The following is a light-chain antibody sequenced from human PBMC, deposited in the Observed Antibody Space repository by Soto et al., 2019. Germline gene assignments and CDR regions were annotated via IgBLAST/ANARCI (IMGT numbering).Light chain of an antibody. CDR1: SSDVGGYNY. V-gene: IGLV2-14*03. CDR3: SSNTTSNTRQIV. J-gene: IGLJ1*01. Sequence: QSVLTQPASVSGSPGQSITISCTGTSSDVGGYNYVSWYQHHPGKAPKLMIYDVSNRPSGVSNRFSGSKSGNTASLTISGPQPEDEADNYCSSNTTSNTRQIVFGTGTKVTVL. CDR2: DVS.